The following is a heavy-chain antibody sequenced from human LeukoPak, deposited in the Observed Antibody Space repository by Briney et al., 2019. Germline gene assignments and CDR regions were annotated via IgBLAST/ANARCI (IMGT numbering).Heavy chain of an antibody. J-gene: IGHJ4*02. V-gene: IGHV1-46*01. D-gene: IGHD6-19*01. CDR2: INPSGGST. CDR1: GYTFTSYY. Sequence: ASVKVSCKASGYTFTSYYMHWVRQAPGQGLEWMGIINPSGGSTSYAQKFQGRVTMTRDTSTSTVYMELSSLRSEDTAVYYCARGESSGGWYMRFTNFDYWGQGTLVTVSS. CDR3: ARGESSGGWYMRFTNFDY.